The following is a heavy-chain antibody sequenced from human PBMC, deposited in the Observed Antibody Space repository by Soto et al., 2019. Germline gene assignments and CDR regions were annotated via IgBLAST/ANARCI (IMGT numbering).Heavy chain of an antibody. V-gene: IGHV3-30*18. D-gene: IGHD6-19*01. CDR3: AKGWPGYSSGWFAFDV. Sequence: TFSDYGMHWVRQAPGKGLEWVAVISYEGSNKYYADSVQGRFTTSRDNSKNTVYLHMNSLRAEDTAVYFCAKGWPGYSSGWFAFDVWGQGTMVT. CDR1: TFSDYG. CDR2: ISYEGSNK. J-gene: IGHJ3*01.